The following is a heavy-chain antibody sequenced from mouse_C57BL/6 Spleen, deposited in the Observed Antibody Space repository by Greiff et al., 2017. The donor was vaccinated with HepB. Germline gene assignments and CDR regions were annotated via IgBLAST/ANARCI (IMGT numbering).Heavy chain of an antibody. J-gene: IGHJ1*03. CDR3: ARGGWLLEGYFDV. V-gene: IGHV1-53*01. CDR2: INPSNGGT. D-gene: IGHD2-3*01. Sequence: QVQLQQPGTELVKPGASVKLSCKASGYTFTSYWMHWVKQRPGQGLEWIGNINPSNGGTNYNEKFKSKATLTVDKSSSTAYMQLSSLTSEDSAVYYGARGGWLLEGYFDVWGTGTTVTVSS. CDR1: GYTFTSYW.